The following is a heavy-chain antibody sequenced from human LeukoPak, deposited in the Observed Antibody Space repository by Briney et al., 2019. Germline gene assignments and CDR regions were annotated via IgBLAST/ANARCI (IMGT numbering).Heavy chain of an antibody. V-gene: IGHV3-7*01. CDR2: IKQDGSEK. Sequence: PGGSLRLSCAASGFTFSSYSMNWVRQAPGKGLEWVANIKQDGSEKYYVDSVKGRFTISRDNAKNSLYLQMNSLRAEDTAVYYCARADTAMGYYYMDVWGKGTTVTVSS. CDR1: GFTFSSYS. D-gene: IGHD5-18*01. J-gene: IGHJ6*03. CDR3: ARADTAMGYYYMDV.